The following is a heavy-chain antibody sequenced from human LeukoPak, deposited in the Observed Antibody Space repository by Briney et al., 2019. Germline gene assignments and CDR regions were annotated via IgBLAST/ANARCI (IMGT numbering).Heavy chain of an antibody. CDR2: INPSGGST. D-gene: IGHD4-17*01. V-gene: IGHV1-46*01. CDR1: GYTFTSYY. J-gene: IGHJ4*02. CDR3: ARDAPRRYGDCGSSIDY. Sequence: ASVKVSCKASGYTFTSYYMHWVRQAPGQGLEWMGIINPSGGSTSYAQKFQGRVTMTRDTSTSTVYMELSSLRSEDTAVYYCARDAPRRYGDCGSSIDYWGQGTLVTVSS.